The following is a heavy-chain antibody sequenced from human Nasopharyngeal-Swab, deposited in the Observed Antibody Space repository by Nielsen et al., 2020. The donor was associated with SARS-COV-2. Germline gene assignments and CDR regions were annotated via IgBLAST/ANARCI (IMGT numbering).Heavy chain of an antibody. CDR1: GFTFSSYS. Sequence: GESLKISCAASGFTFSSYSMNWVRQAPGKGLEWVSYISSSSSTIYYADSVKGRFTISRDNAKNSLYLQMNSLRAEDTAVYYYARAPTSTIFGVVTMFDYWGQGTLVTVSS. V-gene: IGHV3-48*01. CDR2: ISSSSSTI. D-gene: IGHD3-3*01. J-gene: IGHJ4*02. CDR3: ARAPTSTIFGVVTMFDY.